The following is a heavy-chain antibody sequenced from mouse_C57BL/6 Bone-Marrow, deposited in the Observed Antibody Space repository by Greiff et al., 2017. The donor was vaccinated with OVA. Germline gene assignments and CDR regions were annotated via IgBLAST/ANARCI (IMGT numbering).Heavy chain of an antibody. CDR3: ARTDYYGSVPRAMDY. Sequence: QVQLQQSGAELVKPGASVKISCKASGYAFSSYWMNWVKQRPGKGLEWIGQIYPGDGDTNYNGKFKGKATLTADKSSSTAYMQLSSLTSEDSAVYFCARTDYYGSVPRAMDYWGQGTSVTVSS. D-gene: IGHD1-1*01. J-gene: IGHJ4*01. CDR2: IYPGDGDT. V-gene: IGHV1-80*01. CDR1: GYAFSSYW.